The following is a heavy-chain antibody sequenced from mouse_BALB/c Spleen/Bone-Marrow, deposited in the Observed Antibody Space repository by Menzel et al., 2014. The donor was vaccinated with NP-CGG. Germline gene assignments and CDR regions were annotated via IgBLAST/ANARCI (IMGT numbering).Heavy chain of an antibody. J-gene: IGHJ1*01. Sequence: EVQGVESGGGLVQPGGSLRLSCATSGFTFTDYYMSWVRQPPGKALEWLGFIRNKGKGYTTEYGESVQGRFTISRDNSQSILYLQMNPLRAEDSATYYCARDINYDIYWYFDVWGAGTTVTVSS. V-gene: IGHV7-3*02. CDR1: GFTFTDYY. CDR3: ARDINYDIYWYFDV. CDR2: IRNKGKGYTT. D-gene: IGHD2-4*01.